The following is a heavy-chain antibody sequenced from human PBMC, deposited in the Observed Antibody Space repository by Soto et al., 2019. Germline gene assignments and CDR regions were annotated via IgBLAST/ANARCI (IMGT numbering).Heavy chain of an antibody. Sequence: QVQLQESGPGLVKPSETLSLTCTVSGGSISSYYWSWIRQPPGKGLEWIGYIYYSGSTNYNPSLKSRVTRSVDTSKNQFSLKLSSVPAADTAVYYCARQWMGYCSSTSCHGYYYYGMDVWGQGTTVTVSS. CDR1: GGSISSYY. D-gene: IGHD2-2*01. CDR3: ARQWMGYCSSTSCHGYYYYGMDV. CDR2: IYYSGST. V-gene: IGHV4-59*08. J-gene: IGHJ6*02.